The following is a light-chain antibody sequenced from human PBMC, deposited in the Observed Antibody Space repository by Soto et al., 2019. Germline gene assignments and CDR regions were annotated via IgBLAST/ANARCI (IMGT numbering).Light chain of an antibody. CDR3: NSYTSSSTHV. CDR2: DVT. J-gene: IGLJ1*01. CDR1: SSDVGGFNY. Sequence: QSVLTQPASVSGSPGQSITISCTGTSSDVGGFNYVSWYQQHPGKAPKLMIYDVTNRPSGVSYRFSGSKSGTTASLTISGLQAEDEAEYYCNSYTSSSTHVFGTGTKVTVL. V-gene: IGLV2-14*03.